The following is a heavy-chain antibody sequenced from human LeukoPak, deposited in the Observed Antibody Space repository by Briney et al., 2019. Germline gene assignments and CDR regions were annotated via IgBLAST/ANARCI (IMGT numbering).Heavy chain of an antibody. CDR1: KFTFSTYA. D-gene: IGHD2-15*01. V-gene: IGHV3-7*01. Sequence: GGSLRLSCAASKFTFSTYAMHWVRQAPGKGLEWVANIKQDGGEKYYVDSVKGRFTISRDNAKNSLFLQMNSLRADDTAVYYCARRLAATPGDDTFDIWGQGTMVTVSS. J-gene: IGHJ3*02. CDR2: IKQDGGEK. CDR3: ARRLAATPGDDTFDI.